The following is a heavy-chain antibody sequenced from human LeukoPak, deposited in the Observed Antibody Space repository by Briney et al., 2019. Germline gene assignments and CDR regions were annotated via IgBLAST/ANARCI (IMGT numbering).Heavy chain of an antibody. J-gene: IGHJ4*02. CDR2: LTNSGGSGGVT. D-gene: IGHD3-22*01. CDR1: GFTFSTYA. CDR3: AKAMSTDHYDSRGFYRVDFDS. V-gene: IGHV3-23*01. Sequence: GGALRLSCAASGFTFSTYAMSWVRQAPGKGLEWVSALTNSGGSGGVTYYADSVKGGFIISRDNSKSTLHLQLSSLRAEDTAVYYCAKAMSTDHYDSRGFYRVDFDSWGQGTLVTVSS.